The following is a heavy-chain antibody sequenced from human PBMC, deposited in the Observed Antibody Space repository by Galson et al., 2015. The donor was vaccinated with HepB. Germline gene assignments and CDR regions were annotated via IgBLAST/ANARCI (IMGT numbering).Heavy chain of an antibody. CDR1: GFTFSSYG. Sequence: SLRLSCAASGFTFSSYGMHWVRQAPGKGLEWVALIWYDGSNKYYADSVKGRFTISRDNSKNTLYLQMNSLRAEDTAVYYCTRAVGAAGMGGNYFDYWGQGTLVTVSS. D-gene: IGHD6-13*01. CDR2: IWYDGSNK. CDR3: TRAVGAAGMGGNYFDY. J-gene: IGHJ4*02. V-gene: IGHV3-33*01.